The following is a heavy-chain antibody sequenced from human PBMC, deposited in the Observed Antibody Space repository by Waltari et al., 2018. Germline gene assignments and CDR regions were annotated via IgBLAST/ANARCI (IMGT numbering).Heavy chain of an antibody. J-gene: IGHJ4*02. CDR2: LIPTGSST. CDR1: GFTFNRYD. D-gene: IGHD1-26*01. Sequence: EVKLVESGGGLVQPGGSLRLSCTASGFTFNRYDMHWVRQAPGKGLGWVSSLIPTGSSTHYPESLRGRVTIARDNAKNSLFLQIKSLRAEDTAVYFCARDSGSHDYWGQGTLVTVSS. CDR3: ARDSGSHDY. V-gene: IGHV3-48*01.